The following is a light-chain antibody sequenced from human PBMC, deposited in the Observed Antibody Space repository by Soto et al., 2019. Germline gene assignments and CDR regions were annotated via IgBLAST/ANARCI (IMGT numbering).Light chain of an antibody. Sequence: EIVLTQSPDTLSVSPGERATLSCRASQTVGSNLAWYQQKPGQAPRLLIYGASTRASDTPARFSGSGSVTEFALTISSLQSEDFAVYYCQQYNNWPLTFGQGTRLENK. CDR2: GAS. CDR1: QTVGSN. CDR3: QQYNNWPLT. V-gene: IGKV3D-15*01. J-gene: IGKJ5*01.